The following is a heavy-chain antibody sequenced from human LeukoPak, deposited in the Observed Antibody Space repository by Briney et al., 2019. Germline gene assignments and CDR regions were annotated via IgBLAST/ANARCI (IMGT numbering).Heavy chain of an antibody. CDR1: GYTFTGYY. CDR2: INPNSGGT. Sequence: ASVKVSCKASGYTFTGYYMHWVRQAPGQGREWMGWINPNSGGTNYAQKFQGRVTLTRDTSISTAYMELSRLRSDDTAVYYCARDKPYYYDSSGYYSYWGQGPLVTVSS. V-gene: IGHV1-2*02. J-gene: IGHJ4*02. CDR3: ARDKPYYYDSSGYYSY. D-gene: IGHD3-22*01.